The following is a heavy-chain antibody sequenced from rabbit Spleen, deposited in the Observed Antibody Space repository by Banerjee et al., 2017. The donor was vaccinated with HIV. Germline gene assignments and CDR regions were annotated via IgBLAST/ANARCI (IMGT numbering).Heavy chain of an antibody. D-gene: IGHD8-1*01. CDR1: GFDLSSYW. Sequence: QEQLEESGGDLVKPGASLTLTCTASGFDLSSYWMCWVRQAPGKGLEWIACIYAGSSGSTYYASWAKGRFTISKTSSTTVTLQMTSLTAADTATYFCVRDYTDSSFGDLWGQGTLVTVS. CDR2: IYAGSSGST. J-gene: IGHJ4*01. V-gene: IGHV1S45*01. CDR3: VRDYTDSSFGDL.